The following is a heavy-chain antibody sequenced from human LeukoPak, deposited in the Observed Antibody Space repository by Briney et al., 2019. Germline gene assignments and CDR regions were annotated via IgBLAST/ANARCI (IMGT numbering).Heavy chain of an antibody. V-gene: IGHV3-66*02. CDR1: GFTVINNY. CDR2: FYSGGAT. D-gene: IGHD3-16*01. J-gene: IGHJ4*02. CDR3: AWGNPSSRH. Sequence: GGSLRLSCAASGFTVINNYMYWVRQAPGKGLEWVSMFYSGGATYYIDSVKGRFTISRDNFKNALNLQMNNLRPEDTAIYFCAWGNPSSRHWGQGTLVTVSS.